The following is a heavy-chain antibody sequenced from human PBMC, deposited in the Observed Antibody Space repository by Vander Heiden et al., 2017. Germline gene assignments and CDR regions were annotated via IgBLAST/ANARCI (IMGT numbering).Heavy chain of an antibody. CDR3: AHSIHGWRWLPYERHDAFDI. V-gene: IGHV2-5*01. Sequence: QITLKESGPTLVKPTQTLTLTCTFSGFSLSTSGVGVGWIRQPPGKALEWLALIYWNDDKRYSPSLKSRLTITKDTSKNQVVLTMTNMDPVDTATYYCAHSIHGWRWLPYERHDAFDIWGQGTMVTVSS. J-gene: IGHJ3*02. CDR2: IYWNDDK. D-gene: IGHD5-12*01. CDR1: GFSLSTSGVG.